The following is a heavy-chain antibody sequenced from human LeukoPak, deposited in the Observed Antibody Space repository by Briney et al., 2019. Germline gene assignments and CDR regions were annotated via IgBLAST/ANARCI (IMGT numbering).Heavy chain of an antibody. D-gene: IGHD3-10*01. CDR2: ISGDSDNK. Sequence: GGSLRLSCAASGFNVSAYAMYWVRQPPGKSLEWVSLISGDSDNKYSAASVKGRFAISRDNSKNSLYLQMNSLTTEDTALYYCAIAYESGSFYRAFAYWGQGALVTVSS. J-gene: IGHJ4*02. V-gene: IGHV3-43*02. CDR1: GFNVSAYA. CDR3: AIAYESGSFYRAFAY.